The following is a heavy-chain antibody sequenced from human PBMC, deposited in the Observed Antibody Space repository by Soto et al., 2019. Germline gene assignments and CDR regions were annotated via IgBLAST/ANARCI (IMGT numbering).Heavy chain of an antibody. J-gene: IGHJ4*02. CDR1: GFTFSRYT. V-gene: IGHV3-30-3*01. Sequence: QVHLVESGGGVVQPGGSLRLSCAASGFTFSRYTMHWVRQAPGEGLEWVAVISRDGSSKYYGDSVKGRFTVSRDNSNNTLYLSMTSLRPDDTAVFYCARSQNGAVPDSINFWGQGTLVTVSS. CDR3: ARSQNGAVPDSINF. D-gene: IGHD2-8*01. CDR2: ISRDGSSK.